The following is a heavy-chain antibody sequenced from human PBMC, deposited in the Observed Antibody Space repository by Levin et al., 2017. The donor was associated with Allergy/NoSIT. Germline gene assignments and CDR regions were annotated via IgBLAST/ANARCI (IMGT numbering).Heavy chain of an antibody. D-gene: IGHD3-10*01. CDR2: IDPSDSYT. CDR3: ARQDIGSGTNHAFDI. J-gene: IGHJ3*02. Sequence: GESLKISCKGSGYSFTSYYIAWVRQMPGKGLEWMGRIDPSDSYTNYSPSFQGHVTISADKSITTAYLQWNSLKASDTAMYFCARQDIGSGTNHAFDIWGQGTTVTVSS. CDR1: GYSFTSYY. V-gene: IGHV5-10-1*01.